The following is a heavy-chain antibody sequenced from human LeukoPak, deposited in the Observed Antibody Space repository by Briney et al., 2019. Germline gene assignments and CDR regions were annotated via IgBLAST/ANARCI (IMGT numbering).Heavy chain of an antibody. J-gene: IGHJ4*02. D-gene: IGHD5-18*01. CDR3: ASMDTAMVIGY. V-gene: IGHV4-59*01. CDR2: IYYSGST. Sequence: SETLSLTCTVSGGSISSYYWSWIRQPPGKGLEWIGYIYYSGSTNYNPSLKSRVTISVDTSKNQFSLKLSSVTAADTAVYYCASMDTAMVIGYWGQGTLVTVSS. CDR1: GGSISSYY.